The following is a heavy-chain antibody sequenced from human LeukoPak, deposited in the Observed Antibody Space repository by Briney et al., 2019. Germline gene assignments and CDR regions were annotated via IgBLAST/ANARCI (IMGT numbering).Heavy chain of an antibody. CDR3: AKDKGVGSGWYNPYYYYGMDV. J-gene: IGHJ6*02. V-gene: IGHV3-30*18. D-gene: IGHD6-19*01. CDR2: ISYDGSNK. CDR1: GFTFSSYG. Sequence: PGGSLRLSCAASGFTFSSYGMHWVRQAPGKGLEWVAVISYDGSNKYYADSVKGRFTISRDNSKNTLYLQMNSLRAEDTAVYYCAKDKGVGSGWYNPYYYYGMDVWGQGTRVTVSS.